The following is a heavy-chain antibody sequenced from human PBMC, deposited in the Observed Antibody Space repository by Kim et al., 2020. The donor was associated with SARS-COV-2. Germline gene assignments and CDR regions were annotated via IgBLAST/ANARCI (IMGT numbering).Heavy chain of an antibody. CDR3: ARVEWFGGIGPYFDY. J-gene: IGHJ4*02. V-gene: IGHV1-3*01. Sequence: ASVKVSCKASGYTFTSYAMHWVRQAPGQRLEWMGWINAGNGNTKYSQKFQGRVTITRDTSASTAYMELSSLRSEDTAVYYCARVEWFGGIGPYFDYWGQGTLVTVSS. CDR2: INAGNGNT. CDR1: GYTFTSYA. D-gene: IGHD3-10*01.